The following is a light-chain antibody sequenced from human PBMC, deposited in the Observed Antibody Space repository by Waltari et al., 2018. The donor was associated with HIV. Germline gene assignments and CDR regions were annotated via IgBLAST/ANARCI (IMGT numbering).Light chain of an antibody. CDR1: SSNIGHNY. J-gene: IGLJ2*01. V-gene: IGLV1-51*01. Sequence: QSVLTPPPPVSAAPGQKVTIPCSGSSSNIGHNYVSWYQQLPGTAPQLLNYDNNKRPSGIPDRFSGSKSGTSATLGITGLQTGDEADYYCGTWDSSLSAVVFGGGTKLTVL. CDR2: DNN. CDR3: GTWDSSLSAVV.